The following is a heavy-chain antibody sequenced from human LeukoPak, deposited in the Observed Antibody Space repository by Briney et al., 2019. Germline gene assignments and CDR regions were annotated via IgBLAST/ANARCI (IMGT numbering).Heavy chain of an antibody. CDR2: INPNSGGT. CDR3: ARVKGDYYDSSGYYYFSHFHH. D-gene: IGHD3-22*01. Sequence: ASVTVSCKASGYTFTGYYLHWVRQAPGQGLEWMGWINPNSGGTNYAQKFQGRVTMTRDTSISTAYMELSRLRSDVTAVFYCARVKGDYYDSSGYYYFSHFHHWGQGTLVTVSS. V-gene: IGHV1-2*02. CDR1: GYTFTGYY. J-gene: IGHJ1*01.